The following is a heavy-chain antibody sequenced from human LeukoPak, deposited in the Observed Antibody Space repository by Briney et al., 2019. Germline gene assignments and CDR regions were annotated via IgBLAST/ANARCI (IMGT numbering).Heavy chain of an antibody. V-gene: IGHV1-69*04. CDR1: GGTFSSYA. J-gene: IGHJ4*02. CDR3: AREGGSYSGDY. Sequence: GASVKVSCKASGGTFSSYAISWVRQAPGQGLEWMGRIIPILGIANYAQKFQGGVTITADKSTSTAYMELSSLRSEDTAVYYCAREGGSYSGDYWGQGTLVTVSS. CDR2: IIPILGIA. D-gene: IGHD1-26*01.